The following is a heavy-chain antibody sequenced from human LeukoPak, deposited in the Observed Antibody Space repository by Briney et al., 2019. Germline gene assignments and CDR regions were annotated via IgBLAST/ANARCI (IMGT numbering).Heavy chain of an antibody. Sequence: SETLSLTCAVYGGSFSGYYWSWIRQPPGKGLEWIGEINHSGSTNYNPSLKSRVTISVDTSKNQFSLKLSSVTAAGTAVYYCRGGYYYYGMDVWGQGATVTVSS. CDR3: RGGYYYYGMDV. J-gene: IGHJ6*02. V-gene: IGHV4-34*01. CDR1: GGSFSGYY. D-gene: IGHD2-15*01. CDR2: INHSGST.